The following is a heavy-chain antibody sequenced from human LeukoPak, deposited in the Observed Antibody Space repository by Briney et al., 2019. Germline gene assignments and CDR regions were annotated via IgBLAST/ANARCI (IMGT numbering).Heavy chain of an antibody. J-gene: IGHJ6*04. CDR1: GGSISSYY. CDR2: IYYSGST. D-gene: IGHD6-13*01. V-gene: IGHV4-59*12. CDR3: ARRWIAAAPGV. Sequence: SETLSLTCTVSGGSISSYYWSWIRQPPGKGLEWIGYIYYSGSTNYNPSLKSRVTISVDTSKNQFSLKLSSVTAADTAVYYCARRWIAAAPGVWGKGTTVTVSS.